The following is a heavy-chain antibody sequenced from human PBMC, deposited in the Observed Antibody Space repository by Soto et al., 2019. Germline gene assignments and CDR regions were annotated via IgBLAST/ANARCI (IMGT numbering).Heavy chain of an antibody. V-gene: IGHV4-4*02. CDR3: ARRAGYSYGYYYYYGMDV. CDR1: GGSISSSNW. Sequence: PSETLSLTCAVFGGSISSSNWWSWVRQPPGKGLEYIGEVSHTGITKYNPSLKSRLTISLDQSNNQLSLKLSSATAADTAVYYCARRAGYSYGYYYYYGMDVWGQGTTVTVSS. CDR2: VSHTGIT. J-gene: IGHJ6*02. D-gene: IGHD5-18*01.